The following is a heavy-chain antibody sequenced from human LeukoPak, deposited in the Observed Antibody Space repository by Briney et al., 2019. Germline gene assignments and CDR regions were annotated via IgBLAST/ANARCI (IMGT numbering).Heavy chain of an antibody. V-gene: IGHV3-30*03. CDR1: GFTFSTYS. CDR3: ARYCSGGNCYSGLVY. D-gene: IGHD2-15*01. CDR2: ISYDGGIK. Sequence: QPGRSLRLSCAASGFTFSTYSMHWVRQAPGKGLEWVAVISYDGGIKYYADSVKGRFTISRDNSKNTLYLQMNNLRAEDTAVYYCARYCSGGNCYSGLVYGGQGTLVAVSS. J-gene: IGHJ4*02.